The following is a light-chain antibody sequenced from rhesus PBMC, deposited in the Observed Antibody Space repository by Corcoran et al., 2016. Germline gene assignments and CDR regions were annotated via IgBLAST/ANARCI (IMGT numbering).Light chain of an antibody. J-gene: IGKJ2*01. CDR1: QSLVHSNGNTY. CDR2: KVS. CDR3: MQYTRIPYS. V-gene: IGKV2-65*01. Sequence: DVVMTQSPLALPITPGQPASISCRSSQSLVHSNGNTYLSWFHQKQGQPPRLLIYKVSNRYSWVPDRFSGRGAGTDFTLKISRLEAEDVGVYYCMQYTRIPYSFGQGTKVEIK.